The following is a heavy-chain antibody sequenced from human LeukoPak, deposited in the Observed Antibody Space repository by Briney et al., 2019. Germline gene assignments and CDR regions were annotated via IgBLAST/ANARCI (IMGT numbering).Heavy chain of an antibody. Sequence: ASVKVSCKASGYTFTSYGISWVRQAPGQGLEWMGWISAYNGNTNYAQKLQGRVTMTTDTSTSTAYMELRSLRSDDTAVYYCARDGSSSWYPNWFDPWGQGTLVTVSS. D-gene: IGHD6-13*01. CDR2: ISAYNGNT. J-gene: IGHJ5*02. V-gene: IGHV1-18*01. CDR1: GYTFTSYG. CDR3: ARDGSSSWYPNWFDP.